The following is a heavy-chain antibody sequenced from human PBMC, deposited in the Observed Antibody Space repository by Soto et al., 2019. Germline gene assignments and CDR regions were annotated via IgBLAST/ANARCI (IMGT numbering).Heavy chain of an antibody. V-gene: IGHV3-30*14. D-gene: IGHD2-2*02. CDR2: ISYDGSNK. CDR3: VKALSARYNSAKAFDV. J-gene: IGHJ3*01. Sequence: GGSLRLSCAASGFTFSSYAMHWVRQAPGKGLEWVAVISYDGSNKYYADSVKGRFTISRDNSKNTLYLQMSSLRAEDTAFYYCVKALSARYNSAKAFDVWGQGTMVTVSS. CDR1: GFTFSSYA.